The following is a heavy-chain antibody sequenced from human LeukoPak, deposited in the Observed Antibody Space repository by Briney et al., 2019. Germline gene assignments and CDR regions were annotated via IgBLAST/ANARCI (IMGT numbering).Heavy chain of an antibody. J-gene: IGHJ4*02. V-gene: IGHV1-2*06. CDR2: INPNSGGT. Sequence: ASVNVSCKASGYTFTGYYMHWVRQAPGQGLEWMGRINPNSGGTNYAQKFQGRVTMTRDTSISTAYMELSRLRSDDTAVYYCARDLYCGGDCYTDYWGQGTLVTVSS. CDR3: ARDLYCGGDCYTDY. D-gene: IGHD2-21*02. CDR1: GYTFTGYY.